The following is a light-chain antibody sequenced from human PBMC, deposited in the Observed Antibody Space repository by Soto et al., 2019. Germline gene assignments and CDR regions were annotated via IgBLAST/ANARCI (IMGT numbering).Light chain of an antibody. J-gene: IGKJ2*01. CDR1: QSVSSSY. Sequence: EIVLTQSPGTLSLSPGERATLSCRASQSVSSSYLAWYQQKPGQAPRLLIYGASSRAPGIPDRFSGGGSGTDFTLTISRLEPEDFAVYYCQQYGRSYTFGQGTKLEIK. CDR2: GAS. V-gene: IGKV3-20*01. CDR3: QQYGRSYT.